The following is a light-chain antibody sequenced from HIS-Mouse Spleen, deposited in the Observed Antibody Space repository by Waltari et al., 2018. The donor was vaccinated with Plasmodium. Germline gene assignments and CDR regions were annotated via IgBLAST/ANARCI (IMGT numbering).Light chain of an antibody. J-gene: IGLJ2*01. V-gene: IGLV3-1*01. CDR2: QDS. CDR3: QAWDSSTVV. CDR1: KLGDKY. Sequence: SYELTQPPSVSVSPGQPASITCYGDKLGDKYACWYQQKPGQSPVLGIYQDSKRPSGIPERFSGSNSGNTATLTISGTQAMDEADYYCQAWDSSTVVFGGGTKLTVL.